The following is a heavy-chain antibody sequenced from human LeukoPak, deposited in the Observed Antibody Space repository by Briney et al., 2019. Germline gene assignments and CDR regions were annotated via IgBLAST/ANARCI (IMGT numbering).Heavy chain of an antibody. CDR3: AKDVGGPHFDS. CDR1: GFTVSSNY. D-gene: IGHD6-25*01. CDR2: IYSGGST. Sequence: GGSLRLSCAASGFTVSSNYMSWVRQAPGKGLEWVSVIYSGGSTYYADSVKGRFAIFRDNSKNTLYLLMNSLRAEDTAVYYCAKDVGGPHFDSWGQGTLVTVSS. J-gene: IGHJ4*02. V-gene: IGHV3-53*01.